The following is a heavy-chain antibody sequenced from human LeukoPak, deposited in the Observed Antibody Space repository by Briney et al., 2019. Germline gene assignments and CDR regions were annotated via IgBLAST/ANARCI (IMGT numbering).Heavy chain of an antibody. CDR3: TTSPYCSGGSCYSDTGDY. J-gene: IGHJ4*02. Sequence: HPGGSLRLSCAASGFTFSSYGMHWVRQAPGKGLEWVAFIRYDGSNKYYADSVKGRFTISRDNSKNTLYLQMNSLKTEDTAVYYCTTSPYCSGGSCYSDTGDYWGQGTLVTVSS. CDR2: IRYDGSNK. V-gene: IGHV3-30*02. CDR1: GFTFSSYG. D-gene: IGHD2-15*01.